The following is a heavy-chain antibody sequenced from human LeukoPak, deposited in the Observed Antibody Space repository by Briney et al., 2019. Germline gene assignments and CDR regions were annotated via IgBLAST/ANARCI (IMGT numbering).Heavy chain of an antibody. D-gene: IGHD2-2*02. CDR1: GGSFSGYY. CDR3: ARGWLTKYCSSTSCYTLAAFDI. J-gene: IGHJ3*02. Sequence: PSETLSLTCAVYGGSFSGYYWSWIRQPPGKGLEWIGEINRSGSTNYNPSLKSRVTISVDTSKNQFSLKLSSVTAADTAVYYCARGWLTKYCSSTSCYTLAAFDIWGQGTMVTVSS. CDR2: INRSGST. V-gene: IGHV4-34*01.